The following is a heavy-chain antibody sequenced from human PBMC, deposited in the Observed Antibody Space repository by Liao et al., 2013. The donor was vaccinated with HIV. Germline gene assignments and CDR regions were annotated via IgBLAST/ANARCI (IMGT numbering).Heavy chain of an antibody. CDR3: ATESPSGRPLAY. V-gene: IGHV4-61*02. CDR2: ISPSGNA. Sequence: QVQLQESGPGLVKPSQTLSLTCTVSGVSISSGSYYWSWIRQPAGKGLEYIGRISPSGNANYNPSLSGRLTLSLDTSKKQFSLTLTSVTAADTAVYFCATESPSGRPLAYWGQGALVTVSS. J-gene: IGHJ4*02. CDR1: GVSISSGSYY. D-gene: IGHD6-19*01.